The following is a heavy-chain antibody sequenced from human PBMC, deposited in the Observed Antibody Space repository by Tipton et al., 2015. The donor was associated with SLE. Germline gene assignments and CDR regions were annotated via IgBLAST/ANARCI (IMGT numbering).Heavy chain of an antibody. CDR2: IYSGGST. D-gene: IGHD3-3*01. V-gene: IGHV3-53*05. CDR1: GFTVSSNY. Sequence: SLRLSCAASGFTVSSNYMSWVRQAPGKGLEWVSVIYSGGSTYYADSVKGRFTISRDNAKNTLYLQMDSLRVDDTAVYFCTRTVGSTWSAPLFGFWGQGTLVTVSS. J-gene: IGHJ1*01. CDR3: TRTVGSTWSAPLFGF.